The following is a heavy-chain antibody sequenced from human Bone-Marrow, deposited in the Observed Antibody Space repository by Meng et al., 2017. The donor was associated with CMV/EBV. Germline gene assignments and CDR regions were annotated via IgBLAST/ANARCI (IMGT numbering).Heavy chain of an antibody. Sequence: GGSLRLSCAASGFTFDDYGMSWVRQAPGKGLEWVSGINWNGGSTGYADSVKGRFTISRDNAKNSLYLQMNSLRAEDTALYYCARVGRGSGYSSSWDYWGQGTLVTVSS. CDR3: ARVGRGSGYSSSWDY. CDR2: INWNGGST. D-gene: IGHD6-13*01. J-gene: IGHJ4*02. CDR1: GFTFDDYG. V-gene: IGHV3-20*04.